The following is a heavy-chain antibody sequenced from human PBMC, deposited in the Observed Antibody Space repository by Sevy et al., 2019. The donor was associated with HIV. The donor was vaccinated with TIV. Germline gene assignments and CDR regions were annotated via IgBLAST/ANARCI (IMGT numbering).Heavy chain of an antibody. CDR2: ISYDGSNK. V-gene: IGHV3-30-3*01. CDR1: GFTFSSYA. D-gene: IGHD1-26*01. CDR3: ASSGSFRYRQFDY. Sequence: GGSLRLSCAASGFTFSSYAMHWVRQAPGKGLEWVAVISYDGSNKDYANSVKGRFTISRDNSKNTLYLQMNSLRAEDTAVYYCASSGSFRYRQFDYWGQGTLVTVSS. J-gene: IGHJ4*02.